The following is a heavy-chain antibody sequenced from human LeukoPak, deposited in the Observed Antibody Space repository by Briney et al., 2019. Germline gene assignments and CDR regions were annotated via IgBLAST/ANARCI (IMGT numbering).Heavy chain of an antibody. V-gene: IGHV3-11*04. D-gene: IGHD3-10*01. CDR1: GFTFSDYY. J-gene: IGHJ4*02. CDR3: ARDSSYYGSGSFSD. CDR2: ISSSGISI. Sequence: GGSLRLSCAASGFTFSDYYMSWIRQAPGRGLEWVSYISSSGISIYYADSVKGRFTISRDNAKNSLYLRMNSLRAEDTAVYYCARDSSYYGSGSFSDWGQGTLVTVSS.